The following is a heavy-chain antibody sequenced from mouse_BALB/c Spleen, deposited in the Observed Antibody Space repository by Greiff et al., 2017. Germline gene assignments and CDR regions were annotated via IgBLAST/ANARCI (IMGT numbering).Heavy chain of an antibody. CDR2: LWGDGST. V-gene: IGHV2-6-7*01. CDR3: ARYYYGSSYDYYAMDY. Sequence: QVQLKESGPGLVAPSQSLSITCTVSGFSLTGYGVNWVRQPPGKGLEWLGMLWGDGSTDYNSALKSRLSISKDNSKSQVFLKMNSLQTDDTARYYCARYYYGSSYDYYAMDYWGQGTSVTVSS. J-gene: IGHJ4*01. CDR1: GFSLTGYG. D-gene: IGHD1-1*01.